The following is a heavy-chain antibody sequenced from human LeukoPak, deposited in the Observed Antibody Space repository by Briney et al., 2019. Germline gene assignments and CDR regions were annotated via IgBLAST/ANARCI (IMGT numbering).Heavy chain of an antibody. J-gene: IGHJ5*02. CDR1: GFTFSSYE. CDR3: ARYPSRYCTSTSCYLVH. V-gene: IGHV3-48*03. CDR2: ISGIGSTI. D-gene: IGHD2-2*01. Sequence: GGSLRLSCAASGFTFSSYEMNWVRQAPGKGLEWVSYISGIGSTIYYADSVKGRFTISRDNAKNSLYLQMHSLRAEDTAVHYCARYPSRYCTSTSCYLVHWGQGALVTVSS.